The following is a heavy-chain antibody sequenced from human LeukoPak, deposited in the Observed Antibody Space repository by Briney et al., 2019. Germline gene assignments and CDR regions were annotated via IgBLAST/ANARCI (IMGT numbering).Heavy chain of an antibody. CDR3: ARGVAGSYYYYYMDA. Sequence: ASVKVSCKASGYTFTGYYMHWVRQAPGQGLERMGWINPNSGGTNYAQKFQGRVTMTRDTSISTAYMELSRLRSDDTAVYYCARGVAGSYYYYYMDAWGKGTTVTISS. CDR1: GYTFTGYY. V-gene: IGHV1-2*02. D-gene: IGHD6-19*01. J-gene: IGHJ6*03. CDR2: INPNSGGT.